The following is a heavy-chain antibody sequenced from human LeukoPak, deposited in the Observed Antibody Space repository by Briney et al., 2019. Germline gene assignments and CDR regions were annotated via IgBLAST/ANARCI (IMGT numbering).Heavy chain of an antibody. CDR2: ISGSGGST. J-gene: IGHJ4*02. Sequence: QPGGSLRLSCAASGFTFSSYAMNWVRQAPEKGLEWVSAISGSGGSTYYADSVKGRFTISRDNSKNTLYLQMNSLGAEDTAVYYCAKDPRGSLDYWGQGTLVTVSS. CDR3: AKDPRGSLDY. D-gene: IGHD1-26*01. V-gene: IGHV3-23*01. CDR1: GFTFSSYA.